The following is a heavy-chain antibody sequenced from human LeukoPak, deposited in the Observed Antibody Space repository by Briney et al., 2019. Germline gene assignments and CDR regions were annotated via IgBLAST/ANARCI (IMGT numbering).Heavy chain of an antibody. D-gene: IGHD3-22*01. V-gene: IGHV1-69*06. CDR3: ARWGQNTYYYDSSGYYAGYYFDY. Sequence: SVKVSCKASGGTFSSYAISWVRQAPGQGLEWMGGIIPIFGTANYAQKFQGRVTITADKSTSTAYMELSSLRSEDTAVYYCARWGQNTYYYDSSGYYAGYYFDYWGQGTLVTVSS. J-gene: IGHJ4*02. CDR1: GGTFSSYA. CDR2: IIPIFGTA.